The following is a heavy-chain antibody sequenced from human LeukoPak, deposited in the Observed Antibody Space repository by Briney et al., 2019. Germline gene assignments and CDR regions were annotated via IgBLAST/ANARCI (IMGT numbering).Heavy chain of an antibody. Sequence: GSLRLSCAASGFTFSSHAKSWVREAPGKGLQWVSGISGSGGSIYYADSVKGRFTISRDRSKNTLYLQMSSLRAEDTALYYCARGPYCGGGTCFSLGEFDPWGQGTLVTVSS. J-gene: IGHJ5*02. V-gene: IGHV3-23*01. CDR2: ISGSGGSI. D-gene: IGHD2-15*01. CDR3: ARGPYCGGGTCFSLGEFDP. CDR1: GFTFSSHA.